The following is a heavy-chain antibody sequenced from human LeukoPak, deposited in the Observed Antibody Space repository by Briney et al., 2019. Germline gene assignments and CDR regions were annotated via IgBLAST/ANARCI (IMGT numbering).Heavy chain of an antibody. Sequence: PGGSLRLSCAASGFPFSGYWMTWVRQAPGRGLEWVATIKEDGSEAYFGDSVKGRFAISRDNAKNSLYLQMNSLRAEDTAVYYCARSSRFPDYWGQGTLVTVSS. V-gene: IGHV3-7*02. CDR3: ARSSRFPDY. CDR2: IKEDGSEA. J-gene: IGHJ4*02. D-gene: IGHD6-19*01. CDR1: GFPFSGYW.